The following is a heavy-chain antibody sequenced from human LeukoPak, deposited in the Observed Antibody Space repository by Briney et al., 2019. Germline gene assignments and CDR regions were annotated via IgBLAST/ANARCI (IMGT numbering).Heavy chain of an antibody. Sequence: ASVKVSCKASGGTFSSYAISWVRQAPGQGLEWMGGIIPIFGSANYAQKFQGRVTITADESTSTAYMELSSLRSADTAVYYCARDIVATIPLDYWGQGTLVTVSS. CDR1: GGTFSSYA. J-gene: IGHJ4*02. CDR3: ARDIVATIPLDY. CDR2: IIPIFGSA. V-gene: IGHV1-69*13. D-gene: IGHD5-12*01.